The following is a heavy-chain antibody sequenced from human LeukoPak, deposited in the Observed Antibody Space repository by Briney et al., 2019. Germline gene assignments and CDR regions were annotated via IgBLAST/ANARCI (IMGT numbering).Heavy chain of an antibody. CDR1: GFTVDSNY. CDR2: IYTGGNT. J-gene: IGHJ4*02. CDR3: ARVASAWADDY. Sequence: QSGGSLRLSCAASGFTVDSNYLSWVRQAPGKGLEWVSTIYTGGNTYYAASVKGRFTISRDFSKNTVFLHMNSLRAEDTAMYYCARVASAWADDYWGQGALVTVSS. D-gene: IGHD6-19*01. V-gene: IGHV3-53*01.